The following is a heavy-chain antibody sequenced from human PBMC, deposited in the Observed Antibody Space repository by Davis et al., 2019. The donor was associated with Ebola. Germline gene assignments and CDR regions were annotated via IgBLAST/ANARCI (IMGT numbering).Heavy chain of an antibody. D-gene: IGHD4-17*01. CDR2: INQDGRET. V-gene: IGHV3-7*01. CDR1: GFSYGDYW. Sequence: GESLKISCAASGFSYGDYWMNWVRQAPGKGLEWVANINQDGRETYYVDSVKGRFTISRDNAKKSLYLQVNSLRAEDTAVYYCTRGGTVTSLIYSYYGLDVWDQGTTVTVSS. J-gene: IGHJ6*02. CDR3: TRGGTVTSLIYSYYGLDV.